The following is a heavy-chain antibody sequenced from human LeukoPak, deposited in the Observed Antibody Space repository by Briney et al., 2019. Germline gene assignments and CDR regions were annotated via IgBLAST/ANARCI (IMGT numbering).Heavy chain of an antibody. CDR3: ASLDY. Sequence: PSETLSLTCTVSGGSISSYYWSWTRQPPGKGLEWIGYIYYNGNTNYNPSLKRRVTMSVDTSRNQFSLKLTSVAAADTAVYYCASLDYWGQGTLVTVSS. V-gene: IGHV4-59*01. J-gene: IGHJ4*02. CDR2: IYYNGNT. CDR1: GGSISSYY.